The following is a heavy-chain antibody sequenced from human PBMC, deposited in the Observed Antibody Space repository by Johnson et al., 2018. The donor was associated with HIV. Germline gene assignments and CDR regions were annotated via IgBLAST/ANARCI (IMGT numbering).Heavy chain of an antibody. D-gene: IGHD3-3*01. CDR2: ISWNSGSI. V-gene: IGHV3-9*01. CDR1: GFTFDDYA. CDR3: TTESTGVFGVVTSSHDAFDI. J-gene: IGHJ3*02. Sequence: PGRSLRLSCAASGFTFDDYAMHWVRQAPGKGLEWVSGISWNSGSIGYADSVKGRFTISRDNAKNSLYLQMNSLKTEDTAVYYCTTESTGVFGVVTSSHDAFDIWGQGTMVTVSS.